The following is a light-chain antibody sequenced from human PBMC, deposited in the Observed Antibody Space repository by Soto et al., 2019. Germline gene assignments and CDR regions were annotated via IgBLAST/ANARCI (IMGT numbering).Light chain of an antibody. V-gene: IGLV3-21*04. CDR3: QVWDSGSAHVV. CDR1: NIGSKG. CDR2: SDT. J-gene: IGLJ2*01. Sequence: SYELTQPPSVSVAPGKTASISCGGNNIGSKGVHWYQQKPGQAPVLVIYSDTDLPPVIPEPFSGSNSANLATLTISRVEAGDEAEYYCQVWDSGSAHVVFGGGTKVTVL.